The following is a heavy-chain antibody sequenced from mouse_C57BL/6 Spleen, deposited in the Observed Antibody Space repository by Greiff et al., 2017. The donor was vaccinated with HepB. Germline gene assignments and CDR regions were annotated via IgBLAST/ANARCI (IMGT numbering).Heavy chain of an antibody. CDR3: ARGYYDYDGDAHWYFDV. D-gene: IGHD2-4*01. Sequence: QQSCKASGYTFTSYWMHWVKQRPGRGLEWIGRIDPNSGGTKYNEKFKSKATLTVDKPSSTAYMQLSSLTSEGSAVYYCARGYYDYDGDAHWYFDVWGTGTTVTVSS. J-gene: IGHJ1*03. CDR1: GYTFTSYW. V-gene: IGHV1-72*01. CDR2: IDPNSGGT.